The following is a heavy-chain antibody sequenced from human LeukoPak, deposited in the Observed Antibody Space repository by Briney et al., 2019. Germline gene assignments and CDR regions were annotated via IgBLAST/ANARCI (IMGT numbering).Heavy chain of an antibody. V-gene: IGHV3-53*01. J-gene: IGHJ4*02. CDR3: ARDQQSGWSDY. CDR1: GFTVSSNY. CDR2: IYSSGTT. Sequence: TGGSLRLSCAASGFTVSSNYMSWVRQAPGKGLEWVSVIYSSGTTHYADSVKGRFTISRDNSKNTLYLQMNSLRAEDTAVYYCARDQQSGWSDYWGQGTLVTVSS. D-gene: IGHD6-19*01.